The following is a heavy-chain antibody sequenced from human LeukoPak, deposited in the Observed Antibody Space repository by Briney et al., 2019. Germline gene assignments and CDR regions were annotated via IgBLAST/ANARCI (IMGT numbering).Heavy chain of an antibody. CDR3: ARAPFVVVTATYYFDY. D-gene: IGHD2-21*02. Sequence: SETLSLTCAVSGGSISSSNWWSWVRQPPGKGLEWIGEIYHSGSTNYNPSLKSRVTISVDKSKNQFSLKLSSVTAADTAVYYCARAPFVVVTATYYFDYWGQGTLVTVSS. V-gene: IGHV4-4*02. J-gene: IGHJ4*02. CDR2: IYHSGST. CDR1: GGSISSSNW.